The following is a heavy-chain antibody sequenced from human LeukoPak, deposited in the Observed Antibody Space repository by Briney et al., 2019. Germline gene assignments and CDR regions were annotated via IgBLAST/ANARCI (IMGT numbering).Heavy chain of an antibody. J-gene: IGHJ4*02. V-gene: IGHV3-53*01. D-gene: IGHD2-2*01. CDR2: IYNDGNT. CDR3: ARWYRSSYDY. Sequence: GGSLRLSCAASGFTFTSYAMTWVRQAPGKGLEWVSFIYNDGNTKYADSVQGRFTISRDNSKNTLYLQMNSLRAEDTAVYYCARWYRSSYDYWGQGTLVTVSS. CDR1: GFTFTSYA.